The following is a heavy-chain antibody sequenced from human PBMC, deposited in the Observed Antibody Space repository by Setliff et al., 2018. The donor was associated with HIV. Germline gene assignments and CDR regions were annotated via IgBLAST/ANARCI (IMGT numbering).Heavy chain of an antibody. J-gene: IGHJ6*03. D-gene: IGHD3-10*01. CDR1: GGSISTYF. Sequence: SETLSLTCTVSGGSISTYFWSWVRQTPGKGLEWIGYIYYTGSTSYNPSFRSRVTISVDTSKSQFSLKLSSLTAADTAVYYCARDGPLEGSYRYYYYYMDVWGKGTTVTVSS. CDR2: IYYTGST. CDR3: ARDGPLEGSYRYYYYYMDV. V-gene: IGHV4-59*01.